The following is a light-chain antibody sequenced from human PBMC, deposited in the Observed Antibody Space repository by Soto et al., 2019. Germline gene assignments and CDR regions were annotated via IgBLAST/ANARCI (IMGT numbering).Light chain of an antibody. V-gene: IGKV4-1*01. CDR1: QSVLYSSNNKNY. J-gene: IGKJ1*01. Sequence: TINCKSSQSVLYSSNNKNYLAWYQQKPGQPPKLLIYWASTRESGVPDRFSGSGSGTDFTLTISSLQAEDVAVYYCQQYYSTPQTFGQGTKVDNK. CDR3: QQYYSTPQT. CDR2: WAS.